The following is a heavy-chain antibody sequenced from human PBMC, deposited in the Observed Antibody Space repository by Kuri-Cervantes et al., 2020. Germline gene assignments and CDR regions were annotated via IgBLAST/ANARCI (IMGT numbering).Heavy chain of an antibody. J-gene: IGHJ4*02. CDR2: ISFSGASI. CDR1: GFIFSSSE. Sequence: GGSLRLSCAASGFIFSSSEMNWVRQAPGKGLEWVSSISFSGASIYYADSVKGRFTISRDNAKNSLYLQMNSLRAEDTAVYYCARDAGPVVYYFDYWGQGTLVTVSS. D-gene: IGHD6-13*01. CDR3: ARDAGPVVYYFDY. V-gene: IGHV3-48*03.